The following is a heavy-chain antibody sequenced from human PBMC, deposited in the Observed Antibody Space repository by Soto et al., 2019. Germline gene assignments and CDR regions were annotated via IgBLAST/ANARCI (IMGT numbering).Heavy chain of an antibody. Sequence: SETLSLTCAVSGGSISSGGYSWSWIRQPPGKGLEWIGYIYHSGSTYYNPSLKSRVTISVDTSKNQFSLKLSSVTAADTAVYCCARSSGWEEYYYYGMDVWGQGTTVTVSS. J-gene: IGHJ6*02. CDR3: ARSSGWEEYYYYGMDV. CDR2: IYHSGST. D-gene: IGHD6-19*01. V-gene: IGHV4-30-2*01. CDR1: GGSISSGGYS.